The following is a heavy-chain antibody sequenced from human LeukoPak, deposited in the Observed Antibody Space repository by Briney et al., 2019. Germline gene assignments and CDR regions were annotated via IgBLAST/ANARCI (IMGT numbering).Heavy chain of an antibody. CDR1: GGSISNSY. CDR2: IYYTGTT. Sequence: ASETLSLTCTISGGSISNSYWSWIRQPPGKPLEWIGYIYYTGTTKYNPSLKSRATISLDTSKNQFSLKLTSVTAADTALFFCARGGYDFVYYYYGMDVWGQGTTVTVSS. V-gene: IGHV4-59*01. J-gene: IGHJ6*02. D-gene: IGHD3-3*01. CDR3: ARGGYDFVYYYYGMDV.